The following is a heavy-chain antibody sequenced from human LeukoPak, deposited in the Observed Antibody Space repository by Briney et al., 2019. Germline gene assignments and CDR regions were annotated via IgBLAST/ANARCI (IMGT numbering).Heavy chain of an antibody. Sequence: GGSLRLSCAASGFTFSNAWMSWVRQAPGKGLEWVGRIKSKTDGGTTDYAAPVKGRFTISRDDSKNTLYLQMNSLKTEDAAVYYCTTSFGPGYCTNGVCYTLGDAFDIWGQGTMVTVSS. CDR2: IKSKTDGGTT. CDR1: GFTFSNAW. J-gene: IGHJ3*02. D-gene: IGHD2-8*01. CDR3: TTSFGPGYCTNGVCYTLGDAFDI. V-gene: IGHV3-15*01.